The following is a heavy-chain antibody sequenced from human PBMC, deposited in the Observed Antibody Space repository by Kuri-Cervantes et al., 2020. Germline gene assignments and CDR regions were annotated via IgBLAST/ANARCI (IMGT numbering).Heavy chain of an antibody. D-gene: IGHD3-9*01. CDR1: GGSISSYY. CDR2: IYTSGST. CDR3: ARESQSTGYYAAFDY. V-gene: IGHV4-4*07. J-gene: IGHJ4*02. Sequence: GSLRLSCTVSGGSISSYYWSWIRQPAGKGLEWIGRIYTSGSTNYNPSLKSRVTISVDKSKNQFSLKLTSVTVADTAVYYCARESQSTGYYAAFDYWGQGTLVTVSS.